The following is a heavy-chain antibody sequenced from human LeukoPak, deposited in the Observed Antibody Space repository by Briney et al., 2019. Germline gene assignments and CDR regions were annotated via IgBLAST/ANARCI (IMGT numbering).Heavy chain of an antibody. Sequence: SETLSLTCTVSGGSISNYYWSWIRQPPGEGLEWIGYIYYSGSTNYNPSLKSRVTISVDTSRNQFSLKLSSVTAADTAVYYCARHGGRDCSSTSCYAWFAPWGQGTLVTVSS. CDR3: ARHGGRDCSSTSCYAWFAP. CDR1: GGSISNYY. D-gene: IGHD2-2*01. J-gene: IGHJ5*02. CDR2: IYYSGST. V-gene: IGHV4-59*08.